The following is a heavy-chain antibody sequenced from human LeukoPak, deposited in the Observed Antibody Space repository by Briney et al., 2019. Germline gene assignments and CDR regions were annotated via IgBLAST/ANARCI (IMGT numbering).Heavy chain of an antibody. CDR3: AREAAAAASGAKLGYMDV. J-gene: IGHJ6*03. Sequence: GASVNVSCKASGYSFSGHFIHWVRQAPGQGLERMGWINPNSGDTNYAQKFQGRVTMTRDTSISTDYMELSRLRSDDTAVYYCAREAAAAASGAKLGYMDVWGTRTTVTVSS. CDR1: GYSFSGHF. D-gene: IGHD6-13*01. V-gene: IGHV1-2*02. CDR2: INPNSGDT.